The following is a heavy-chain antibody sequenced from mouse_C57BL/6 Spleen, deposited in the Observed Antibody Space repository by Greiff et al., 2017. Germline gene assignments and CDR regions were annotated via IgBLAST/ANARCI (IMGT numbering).Heavy chain of an antibody. Sequence: EVKLVESEGGLVQPGSSMKLSCTASGFTFSDYYMAWVRQVPEKGLEWVANINYDGSSTYYLDSLKSRFIISRDNAKNILYLQMSSLKSEDTATYYCARDREYSNYGGAIDYWGQGTSVTVSS. CDR1: GFTFSDYY. V-gene: IGHV5-16*01. CDR3: ARDREYSNYGGAIDY. CDR2: INYDGSST. D-gene: IGHD2-5*01. J-gene: IGHJ4*01.